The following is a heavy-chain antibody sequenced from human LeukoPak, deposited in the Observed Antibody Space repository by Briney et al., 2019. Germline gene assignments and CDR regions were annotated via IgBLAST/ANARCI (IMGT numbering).Heavy chain of an antibody. V-gene: IGHV4-59*01. D-gene: IGHD3-9*01. Sequence: SETLSLTCTVSGGSISSYYWSWIRQPPGKGLEWIGYIYYSGSTNYNPSLKSRVTISVDTSKNQFSLKLSSVTAADTAVYYCARGNDILTGYFEYFDYWGQGTLATVSS. CDR3: ARGNDILTGYFEYFDY. CDR2: IYYSGST. J-gene: IGHJ4*02. CDR1: GGSISSYY.